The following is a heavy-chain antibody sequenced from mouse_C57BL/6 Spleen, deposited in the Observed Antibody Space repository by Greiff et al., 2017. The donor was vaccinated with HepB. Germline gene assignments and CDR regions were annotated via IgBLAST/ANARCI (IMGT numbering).Heavy chain of an antibody. D-gene: IGHD2-1*01. CDR2: INPSSGYT. CDR3: ARSRERYGNYDYAMDY. V-gene: IGHV1-7*01. Sequence: VQLQQSGAELAKPGASVKLSCKASGYTFTSYWMPWVKQRPGQGLEWIGYINPSSGYTKYNQKFKDKATLTADKSSSTAYMQLSSLTYEDSAVYYCARSRERYGNYDYAMDYWGQGTSVTVSS. J-gene: IGHJ4*01. CDR1: GYTFTSYW.